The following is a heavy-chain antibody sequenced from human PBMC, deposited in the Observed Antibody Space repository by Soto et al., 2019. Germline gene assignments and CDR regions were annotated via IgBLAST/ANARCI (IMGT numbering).Heavy chain of an antibody. Sequence: LRLSCSAAGFTFSEYSMHWVRQAPGKGLQYVSTISSDGDNTYYADSVKGRFTISRDNSKNTLYLQMNSLRPEDTAVYYCVKVSTFYDILTGYYSTNFFDPWGQGTLVTVSS. CDR3: VKVSTFYDILTGYYSTNFFDP. CDR1: GFTFSEYS. J-gene: IGHJ5*02. CDR2: ISSDGDNT. V-gene: IGHV3-64D*06. D-gene: IGHD3-9*01.